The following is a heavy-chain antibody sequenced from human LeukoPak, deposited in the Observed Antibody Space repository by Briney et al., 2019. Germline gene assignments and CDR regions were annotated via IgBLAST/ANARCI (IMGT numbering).Heavy chain of an antibody. D-gene: IGHD5-18*01. CDR1: GFTFSSYV. V-gene: IGHV3-33*01. CDR2: IWFDGSNK. CDR3: ARGGGYSYGYGVIDY. Sequence: RGSLRLSCAASGFTFSSYVMHWVRQAPGKRLEWVAVIWFDGSNKYYVDSVKGRFTISRDNSKNTLYLQMNSLRAEDTAVYYCARGGGYSYGYGVIDYWGQGTLVTVSS. J-gene: IGHJ4*02.